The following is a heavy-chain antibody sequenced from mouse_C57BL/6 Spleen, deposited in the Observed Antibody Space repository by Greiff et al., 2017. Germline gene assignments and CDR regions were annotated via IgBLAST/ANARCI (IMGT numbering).Heavy chain of an antibody. CDR2: INPNNGGT. Sequence: EVQLVESGPELVKPGASVKIPCKASGYTFTDYNMDWVKQSHGKSLEWIGDINPNNGGTIYNQKFKGKATLTVDKSSSPAYMELRSLTSEDTAVYYCARYYDSIYAMDYWGQGTSVTVSS. CDR3: ARYYDSIYAMDY. D-gene: IGHD2-4*01. V-gene: IGHV1-18*01. J-gene: IGHJ4*01. CDR1: GYTFTDYN.